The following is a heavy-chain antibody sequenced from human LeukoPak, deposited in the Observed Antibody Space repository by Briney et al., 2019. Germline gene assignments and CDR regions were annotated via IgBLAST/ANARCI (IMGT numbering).Heavy chain of an antibody. CDR2: INWNGGST. Sequence: GGSLRLSCAASGFTFDDYGMSWVRQAPGKGLEWVSGINWNGGSTGYADSVKGRFTISRDNAKNSLYLQMNSLRAEDTAVYYCAKEGLYSSGWRYYFDYWGQGTLITVSS. CDR1: GFTFDDYG. V-gene: IGHV3-20*04. CDR3: AKEGLYSSGWRYYFDY. D-gene: IGHD6-19*01. J-gene: IGHJ4*02.